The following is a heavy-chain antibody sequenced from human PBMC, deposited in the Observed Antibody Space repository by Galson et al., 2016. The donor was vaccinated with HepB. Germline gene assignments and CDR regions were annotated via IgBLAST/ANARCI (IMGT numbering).Heavy chain of an antibody. D-gene: IGHD6-13*01. V-gene: IGHV1-3*01. Sequence: SVKVSCKASGYTFTSYGIHWVRQAPGQSLEWMGWINAGTGNTRYSQKLQARVTITMDTSANTAYMELTSLKSEDTAVYYCARSTVSSGTLYFDYWGQGTLVTVSS. J-gene: IGHJ4*02. CDR3: ARSTVSSGTLYFDY. CDR1: GYTFTSYG. CDR2: INAGTGNT.